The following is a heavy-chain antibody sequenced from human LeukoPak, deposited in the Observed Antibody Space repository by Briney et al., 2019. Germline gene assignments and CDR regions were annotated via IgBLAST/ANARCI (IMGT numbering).Heavy chain of an antibody. V-gene: IGHV4-39*01. CDR2: IYYSGTT. J-gene: IGHJ4*02. D-gene: IGHD3-3*01. Sequence: PSETLSLTCTVSGGSISSSSYYWGWIRQPPGKGLEWIGSIYYSGTTYYNPSLKSRVTISVDTSKNQFSLKLSSVTAADTAVYYCARLAVEGITIFGVVTKYYFDYWGQGTLVTVSS. CDR3: ARLAVEGITIFGVVTKYYFDY. CDR1: GGSISSSSYY.